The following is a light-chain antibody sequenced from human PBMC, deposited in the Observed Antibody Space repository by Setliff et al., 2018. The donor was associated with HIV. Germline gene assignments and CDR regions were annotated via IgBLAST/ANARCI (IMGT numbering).Light chain of an antibody. CDR1: SDDIGRYYY. CDR3: TSYTINTLYV. J-gene: IGLJ1*01. CDR2: DVS. Sequence: QSALTQPASVSGSPGLAITISCTGTSDDIGRYYYVSWYQQLPGKAPKLIMYDVSHRPSGVSTRFSGSKSGDTASLTISGLQAEDEAHYYCTSYTINTLYVFGSGTKVTVL. V-gene: IGLV2-14*03.